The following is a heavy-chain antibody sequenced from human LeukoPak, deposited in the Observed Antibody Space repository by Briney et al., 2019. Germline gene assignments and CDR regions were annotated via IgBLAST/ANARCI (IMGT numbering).Heavy chain of an antibody. CDR2: IKEDGSAK. CDR1: GFTFSTYS. V-gene: IGHV3-7*05. J-gene: IGHJ6*02. CDR3: VMDMDV. Sequence: GGSLRLSCAASGFTFSTYSMNWVRQAPGKGLEWVANIKEDGSAKYYVDSVKGRFTISRDNAKNSLYLQMNSLRAEDTAVYYCVMDMDVWGQGTTVTVSS.